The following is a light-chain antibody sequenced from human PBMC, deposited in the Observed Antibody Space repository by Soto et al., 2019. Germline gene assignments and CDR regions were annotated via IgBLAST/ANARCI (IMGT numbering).Light chain of an antibody. J-gene: IGKJ5*01. CDR1: QSISSY. CDR3: QQLKSYVT. CDR2: AAS. Sequence: DIQLTQSPSSLSASVGDRVTVTCRASQSISSYLNWYQQRPGTAPKLLSYAASSLQSGAPSRFSGSGSGTDLALTISGLQPDDFPTYYCQQLKSYVTFGQGTRLE. V-gene: IGKV1-39*01.